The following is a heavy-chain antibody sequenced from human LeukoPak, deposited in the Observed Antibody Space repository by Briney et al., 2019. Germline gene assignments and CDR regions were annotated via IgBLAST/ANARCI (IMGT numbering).Heavy chain of an antibody. CDR1: GYTFTSYY. V-gene: IGHV1-46*01. CDR3: ARGGLASTSWYPLDC. J-gene: IGHJ4*02. D-gene: IGHD6-13*01. CDR2: INTSSGST. Sequence: ASVKVSCKASGYTFTSYYIHWVRQAPGQGLEWMGIINTSSGSTSYAQKFQGRVTMTRDMSTSTVYMELSSLTSEDTAVYYCARGGLASTSWYPLDCWGQGTLVTVSS.